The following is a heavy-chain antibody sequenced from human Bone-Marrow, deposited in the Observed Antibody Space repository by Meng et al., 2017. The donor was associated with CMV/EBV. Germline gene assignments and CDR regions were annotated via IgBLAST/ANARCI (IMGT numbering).Heavy chain of an antibody. CDR2: LNSDGSST. CDR3: ARVPQPSYDFWSGYYEYFDY. D-gene: IGHD3-3*01. Sequence: GESLKISCAASGFTFSSYWMHWVRQAPGKGLVWVSRLNSDGSSTSYADSVKGRFTISRDNAKNTLYLQMNSLRAEDTAVYYCARVPQPSYDFWSGYYEYFDYWGQGTLVTVSS. J-gene: IGHJ4*02. CDR1: GFTFSSYW. V-gene: IGHV3-74*01.